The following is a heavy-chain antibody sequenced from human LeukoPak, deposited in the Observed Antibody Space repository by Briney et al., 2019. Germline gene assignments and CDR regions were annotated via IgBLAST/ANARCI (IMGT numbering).Heavy chain of an antibody. Sequence: GASVKVSCTASGYTFTSYGISWVRQAPGQGLEWMGWISAYNGSTNYAQKLQGRVTMTTDTSTSTAYMELRSLRSDDTAVYYCARDPTVTGEVDYWGQGTLVTVSS. V-gene: IGHV1-18*04. CDR1: GYTFTSYG. J-gene: IGHJ4*02. CDR3: ARDPTVTGEVDY. D-gene: IGHD4-17*01. CDR2: ISAYNGST.